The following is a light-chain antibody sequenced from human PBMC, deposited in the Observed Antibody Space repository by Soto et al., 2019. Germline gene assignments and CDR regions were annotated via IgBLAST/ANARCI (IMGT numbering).Light chain of an antibody. CDR2: KAS. CDR1: QSISSW. Sequence: DIQMTQSPSTLSASVGDRVTITCRASQSISSWLAWYQQKPGKAPNLLIYKASTLESGVPSRFSGSGSGTEFTLTISSLQPDDVATYYCQQYNSSPLTFGGGTKVEIK. J-gene: IGKJ4*01. CDR3: QQYNSSPLT. V-gene: IGKV1-5*03.